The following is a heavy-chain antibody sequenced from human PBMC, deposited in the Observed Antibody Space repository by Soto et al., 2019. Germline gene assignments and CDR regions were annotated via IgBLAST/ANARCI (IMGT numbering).Heavy chain of an antibody. Sequence: ASVKVSCKAPRDTFTSYYINCVRQAPRQGLEWMGVINPHGGSTAYAQKFKGRVTLTRDTSASTVYMEVSSLTSEDTAMYYCARSSGGNFGIIIEGTNWFAPWGQGTLVTVSS. J-gene: IGHJ5*02. D-gene: IGHD1-26*01. V-gene: IGHV1-46*01. CDR3: ARSSGGNFGIIIEGTNWFAP. CDR1: RDTFTSYY. CDR2: INPHGGST.